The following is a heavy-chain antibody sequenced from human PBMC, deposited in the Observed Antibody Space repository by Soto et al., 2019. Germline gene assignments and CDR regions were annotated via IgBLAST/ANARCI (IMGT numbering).Heavy chain of an antibody. CDR2: INIDGSST. CDR1: GFTFSTYW. J-gene: IGHJ4*02. V-gene: IGHV3-74*01. CDR3: ARGGRGCFDY. D-gene: IGHD2-8*01. Sequence: EVQLVESGGGLVQPGGSLRLSCAASGFTFSTYWMHWVRQAPGKGLVWVSRINIDGSSTNYADSVKCRFTFSRDNAKNTLYLQMNSLRADDAAVYYCARGGRGCFDYGGKGTLVTVSS.